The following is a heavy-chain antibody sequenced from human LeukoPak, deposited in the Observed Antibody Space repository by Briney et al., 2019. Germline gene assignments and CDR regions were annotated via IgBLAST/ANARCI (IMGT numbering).Heavy chain of an antibody. J-gene: IGHJ4*02. CDR3: ARRKVGATH. CDR1: GYSISSGYY. V-gene: IGHV4-38-2*02. Sequence: SETLSLTCTVSGYSISSGYYWGWIRQPPGKGLEWIGSIYHSGSTYYNPSLKSRVTISVDTSKNQFSLKLSSVTAADTAVYYCARRKVGATHWGQGTLVTVSS. CDR2: IYHSGST. D-gene: IGHD1-26*01.